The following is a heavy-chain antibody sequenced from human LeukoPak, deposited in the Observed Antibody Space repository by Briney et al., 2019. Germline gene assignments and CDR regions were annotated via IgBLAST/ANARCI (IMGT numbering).Heavy chain of an antibody. CDR1: GFTFSSYG. V-gene: IGHV3-30*02. D-gene: IGHD5-12*01. CDR2: IRYDGSNK. CDR3: ANTGSERAQHPTIFDY. J-gene: IGHJ4*02. Sequence: GGSLRLSCAASGFTFSSYGMHWVRQAPGKGLEWVAFIRYDGSNKYYADSVKGRFTISRDNSKNTLYLQMNSLRAEDTAVYYCANTGSERAQHPTIFDYWGQGTLATVSS.